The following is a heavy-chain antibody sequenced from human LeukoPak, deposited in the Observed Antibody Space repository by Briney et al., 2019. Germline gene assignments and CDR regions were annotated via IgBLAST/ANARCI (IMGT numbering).Heavy chain of an antibody. J-gene: IGHJ4*02. D-gene: IGHD5-12*01. CDR2: INQGGSVK. Sequence: GGSLRLSCAASGFSFRDFWMTWVRQVPGKGLEWVANINQGGSVKYYVDSVKGRFTISRDDAESSLYVQMNSLRDADTAVYYCARFGYSGWNLEYWGQGTLVTVSS. CDR1: GFSFRDFW. V-gene: IGHV3-7*01. CDR3: ARFGYSGWNLEY.